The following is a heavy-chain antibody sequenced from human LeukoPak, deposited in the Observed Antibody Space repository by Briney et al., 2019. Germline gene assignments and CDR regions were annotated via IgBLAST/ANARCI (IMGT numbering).Heavy chain of an antibody. J-gene: IGHJ4*02. CDR3: ARGIRELWESSVHYFDD. CDR1: GFTFSSYS. Sequence: GGSLRLSCAASGFTFSSYSMNWARQAPGKGLEWVSAISSSSSYIYYTDSARGRFTIPRDNAKNPLYLQMNSLRAEGTAVYYCARGIRELWESSVHYFDDWGQGTLVTVSS. V-gene: IGHV3-21*04. D-gene: IGHD1-26*01. CDR2: ISSSSSYI.